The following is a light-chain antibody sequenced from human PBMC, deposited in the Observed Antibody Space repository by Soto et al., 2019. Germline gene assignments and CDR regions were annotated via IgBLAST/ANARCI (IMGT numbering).Light chain of an antibody. CDR3: SSYTSSSHYV. J-gene: IGLJ1*01. Sequence: QSVLTQPASVSGSPGQSITISCTGTSSEVGGYNYVSWYQQHPGKAPKLMIYDVSNRPSGVSNRFSGSKSGNTASLTISVLQAEDEADYYCSSYTSSSHYVFGTGTKVTVL. V-gene: IGLV2-14*01. CDR1: SSEVGGYNY. CDR2: DVS.